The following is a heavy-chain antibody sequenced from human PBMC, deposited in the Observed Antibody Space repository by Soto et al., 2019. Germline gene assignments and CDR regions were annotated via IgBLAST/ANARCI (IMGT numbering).Heavy chain of an antibody. D-gene: IGHD4-4*01. CDR2: MNPNSGNT. V-gene: IGHV1-8*01. CDR3: VRGPARDYSNYVGVNY. J-gene: IGHJ4*02. CDR1: GYTFTSYD. Sequence: QVQLVQSGAEVKKPGASVKVSCKASGYTFTSYDINWVRQATGQGLEWMGWMNPNSGNTGYAQKFQGRVTMTRNTSISTAYMELSSLRSEDTAVYYCVRGPARDYSNYVGVNYWGQGTLVTVSS.